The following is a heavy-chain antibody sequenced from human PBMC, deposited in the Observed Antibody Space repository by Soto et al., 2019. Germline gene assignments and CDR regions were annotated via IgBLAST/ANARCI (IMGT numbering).Heavy chain of an antibody. J-gene: IGHJ4*02. CDR2: ISGSGGST. Sequence: EVQLLESGGGLVQPGGSLRLSCAASGFTFSSYAMSWVRQAPGKGLEWVSAISGSGGSTYYADSVKGRFIISRDNSKNTLYLQMNSLRAEDTAVYYCAKGHCSGGSCYSQLFDYWGQGTLVTVSS. D-gene: IGHD2-15*01. CDR1: GFTFSSYA. CDR3: AKGHCSGGSCYSQLFDY. V-gene: IGHV3-23*01.